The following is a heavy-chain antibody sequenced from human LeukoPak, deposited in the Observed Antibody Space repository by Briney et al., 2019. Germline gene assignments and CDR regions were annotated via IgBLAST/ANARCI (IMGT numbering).Heavy chain of an antibody. Sequence: GGSLRLSCAASIFTLSNNHMACVLHSPEKGLEWVSFIYSGGSTYYADSVKGRFKISRDNSKNTLYLQMNSLRVEDTAVYYCARRYGSNWYYFDYGGQGTLVTVSS. CDR2: IYSGGST. D-gene: IGHD6-13*01. V-gene: IGHV3-66*02. CDR3: ARRYGSNWYYFDY. CDR1: IFTLSNNH. J-gene: IGHJ4*02.